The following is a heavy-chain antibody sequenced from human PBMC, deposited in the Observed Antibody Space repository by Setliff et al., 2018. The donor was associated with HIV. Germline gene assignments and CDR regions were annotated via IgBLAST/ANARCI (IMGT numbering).Heavy chain of an antibody. V-gene: IGHV4-39*07. CDR3: ARDTLTMVRGVMFVPTESYLGMDV. Sequence: TSETLSLTFTVSGGSISSSNYYWGWIRQSPGKGLEWIGSVFYSGNTCYNPSLKTRVTISVSTYKNQFSLTLRSVTAADTAVYYCARDTLTMVRGVMFVPTESYLGMDVWGQGTTVTVSS. J-gene: IGHJ6*02. CDR1: GGSISSSNYY. CDR2: VFYSGNT. D-gene: IGHD3-10*01.